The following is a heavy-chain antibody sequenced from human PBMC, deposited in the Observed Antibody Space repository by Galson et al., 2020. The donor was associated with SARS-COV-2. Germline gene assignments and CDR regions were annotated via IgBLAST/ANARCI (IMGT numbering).Heavy chain of an antibody. D-gene: IGHD2-2*01. J-gene: IGHJ5*02. CDR1: GFTFDDYA. CDR2: NSLNSSSI. V-gene: IGHV3-9*01. Sequence: SLKISFAASGFTFDDYAMHWVRQAPGKGLELVSGNSLNSSSIGYADSVKGRFTISRDNAKNYLYLQMNSLRAEDTALYYCAKDTGGFLVDSASSPGWFDPWGQGTLVTVSS. CDR3: AKDTGGFLVDSASSPGWFDP.